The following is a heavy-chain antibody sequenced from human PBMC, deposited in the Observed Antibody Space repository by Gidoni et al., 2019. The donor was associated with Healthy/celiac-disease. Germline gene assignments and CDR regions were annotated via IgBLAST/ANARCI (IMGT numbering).Heavy chain of an antibody. J-gene: IGHJ6*02. CDR3: ARGRLAYYDFWSGYKPSYYYYGMDV. CDR2: INHSGST. V-gene: IGHV4-34*01. Sequence: QVQLQQWGAGLLKPSETLSLTCAVYGGSFSGYYWRWIRQPPGKGLEWIGEINHSGSTNYNPSLKSRVTISVDTSKNQFSLKLSSVTAADTAVYYCARGRLAYYDFWSGYKPSYYYYGMDVWGQGTTVTVSS. CDR1: GGSFSGYY. D-gene: IGHD3-3*01.